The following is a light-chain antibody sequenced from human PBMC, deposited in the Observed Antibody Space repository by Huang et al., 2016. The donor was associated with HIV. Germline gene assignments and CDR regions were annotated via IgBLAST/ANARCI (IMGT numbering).Light chain of an antibody. V-gene: IGKV1-17*03. CDR1: QDIFNY. CDR3: LQHKAFHLPT. Sequence: DIQMTQSPSAMSASVGDRVTITWRTNQDIFNYLAWFQQKPGKVPKRLIYAVSSLQSGVPSRFSGSGSGTEFTLTISSLQPEDFATYYCLQHKAFHLPTFGQGTQVEV. J-gene: IGKJ1*01. CDR2: AVS.